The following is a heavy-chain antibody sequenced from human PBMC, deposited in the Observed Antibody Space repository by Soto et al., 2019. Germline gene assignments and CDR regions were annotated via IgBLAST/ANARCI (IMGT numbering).Heavy chain of an antibody. J-gene: IGHJ3*02. D-gene: IGHD3-10*01. CDR2: IHYSGST. V-gene: IGHV4-59*01. Sequence: PSETLSLTCTVSGGSISSYYWSWLRQPPGKGLEWIGYIHYSGSTNYNPSLKSRVTISVDTSKNQFSPKLSSVTAADTAVYYCARFKKPSYYGTGTKNPAFDIWGKGTMVTVS. CDR3: ARFKKPSYYGTGTKNPAFDI. CDR1: GGSISSYY.